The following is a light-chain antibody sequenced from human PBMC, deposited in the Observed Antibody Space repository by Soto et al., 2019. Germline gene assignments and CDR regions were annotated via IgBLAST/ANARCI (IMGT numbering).Light chain of an antibody. CDR1: SSDVAGYNY. Sequence: QSVLTQPASVSGSPGQSITISCTGTSSDVAGYNYVSWYQQHPGKAPKLMIYDVSNRPSGVSNRFSGSKSGNTASLTISGVQAEDEADYYCSSYTSRSTGVFGTGTKLTVL. CDR3: SSYTSRSTGV. V-gene: IGLV2-14*01. CDR2: DVS. J-gene: IGLJ1*01.